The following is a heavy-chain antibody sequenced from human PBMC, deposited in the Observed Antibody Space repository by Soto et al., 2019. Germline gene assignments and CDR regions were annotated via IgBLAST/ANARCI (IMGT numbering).Heavy chain of an antibody. CDR3: AHSSDIRQWSYDY. D-gene: IGHD6-19*01. J-gene: IGHJ4*02. CDR1: GFSLSTGRVG. V-gene: IGHV2-5*02. Sequence: QITLKESGPTLVKPTQTLTLTCTFSGFSLSTGRVGVGWIRQPPGKAREWLALIYWDDDKRYSSSLKSRLTITKDTSKNQVDLTMTNMNQVDTATYYCAHSSDIRQWSYDYWGQGTLVTVSS. CDR2: IYWDDDK.